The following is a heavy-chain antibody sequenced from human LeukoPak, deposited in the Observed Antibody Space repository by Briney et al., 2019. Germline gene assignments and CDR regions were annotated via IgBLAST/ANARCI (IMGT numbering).Heavy chain of an antibody. V-gene: IGHV3-66*01. J-gene: IGHJ6*02. D-gene: IGHD6-19*01. CDR1: GFTVGSSS. CDR2: ISSDGNT. Sequence: PGGSLRLSCAASGFTVGSSSMNWVRLGPGKGLEWVSVISSDGNTYYADSVKGRFTISRDNSRNTLSLRMHGLRADDTAVYYCARGQEQFSSPWQWGPRRKNFYYYGMDVWGQGTTVTVSS. CDR3: ARGQEQFSSPWQWGPRRKNFYYYGMDV.